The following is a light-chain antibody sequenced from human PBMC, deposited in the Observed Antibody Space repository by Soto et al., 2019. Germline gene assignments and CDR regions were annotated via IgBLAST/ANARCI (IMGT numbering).Light chain of an antibody. Sequence: VLTQSPGTLSLSPGERATLSCRASQSVSSSYLAWYQQRPGQAPRLLIYGASSRATGIPDRFSGSGSGTDFTLTISRLEPEDFAVYYCQQYGSSPWTFGQGTKVDIK. V-gene: IGKV3-20*01. CDR2: GAS. CDR3: QQYGSSPWT. CDR1: QSVSSSY. J-gene: IGKJ1*01.